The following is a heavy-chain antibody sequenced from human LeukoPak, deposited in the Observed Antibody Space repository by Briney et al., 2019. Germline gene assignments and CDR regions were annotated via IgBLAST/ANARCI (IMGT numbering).Heavy chain of an antibody. J-gene: IGHJ4*02. CDR3: ARLEAY. CDR1: GRSNSSSSYY. D-gene: IGHD3-3*01. CDR2: IYYRGST. V-gene: IGHV4-39*01. Sequence: PSDTLSLTRTVSGRSNSSSSYYWVWIRQRAVRRMECFWSIYYRGSTYYSPSLKSRVTIYVDTSKSQFSLELSSVPAADTALYYCARLEAYWGPGTLVTVSS.